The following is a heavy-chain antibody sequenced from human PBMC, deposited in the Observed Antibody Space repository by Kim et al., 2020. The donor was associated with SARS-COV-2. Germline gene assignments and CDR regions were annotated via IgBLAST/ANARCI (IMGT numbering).Heavy chain of an antibody. Sequence: GGSLRLSCAASGFTFSSYGMHWVRQAPGKGLEWVAVISYDGSNKYYADSVKGRFTISRDNSKNTLYLQMNSLRAEDTAVYYCARDPSAGILGYFDYWGQGTLVTVSS. CDR1: GFTFSSYG. J-gene: IGHJ4*02. V-gene: IGHV3-33*05. CDR2: ISYDGSNK. D-gene: IGHD3-10*01. CDR3: ARDPSAGILGYFDY.